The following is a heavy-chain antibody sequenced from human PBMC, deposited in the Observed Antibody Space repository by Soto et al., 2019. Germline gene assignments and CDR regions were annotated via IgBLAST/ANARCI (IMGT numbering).Heavy chain of an antibody. CDR2: TYYRSKWYN. Sequence: SPTLSLTCAISGDSVSSNSAAWNWIRQSPSRGLEWLGRTYYRSKWYNDYAVSVKSRITINADTSKNQFSLRLSSVTPEDTAVYYCARDYYDSGAYYYERYYLDYWGQGTLVTVSS. CDR1: GDSVSSNSAA. CDR3: ARDYYDSGAYYYERYYLDY. J-gene: IGHJ4*02. D-gene: IGHD3-22*01. V-gene: IGHV6-1*01.